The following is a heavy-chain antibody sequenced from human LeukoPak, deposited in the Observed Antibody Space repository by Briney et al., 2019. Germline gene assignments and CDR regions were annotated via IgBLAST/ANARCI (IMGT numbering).Heavy chain of an antibody. CDR1: GFTFSSYS. Sequence: KSGGPLRLSCAASGFTFSSYSMNWVRQAPGKGLEWVSSISSSSSYIYYADSVKGRFTISRDNAKNSLYLQMNSLRAEDTAVYYCARAPWHYYDSSGYYPTLGGMDVWGQGTTVTVSS. J-gene: IGHJ6*02. V-gene: IGHV3-21*01. D-gene: IGHD3-22*01. CDR2: ISSSSSYI. CDR3: ARAPWHYYDSSGYYPTLGGMDV.